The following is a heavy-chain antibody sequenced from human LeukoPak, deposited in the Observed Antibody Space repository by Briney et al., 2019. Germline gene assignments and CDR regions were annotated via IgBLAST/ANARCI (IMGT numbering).Heavy chain of an antibody. CDR3: ARGVYIAAAQYGY. CDR1: GGSISTYY. J-gene: IGHJ4*02. V-gene: IGHV4-4*07. D-gene: IGHD6-13*01. CDR2: IHTSGST. Sequence: PSETLSLTCSVSGGSISTYYGSWIRQSAGKGLEWIGRIHTSGSTNYNPSLKSRVTMSVDTSKNQFSLKVSSVSAADTAVYYCARGVYIAAAQYGYWGQGTLVTVSS.